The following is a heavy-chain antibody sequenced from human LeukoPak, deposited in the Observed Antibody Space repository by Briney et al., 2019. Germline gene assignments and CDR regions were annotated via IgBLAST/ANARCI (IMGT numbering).Heavy chain of an antibody. CDR1: GDSSSSNYW. CDR2: VSRSGST. CDR3: ARGGDWRFDY. Sequence: ASETLSLTCAVSGDSSSSNYWWTWVRQPPGKGLERIGEVSRSGSTNYSPSLKSRLTISIDKSKNQFSLKLSSVTAADTAMYYCARGGDWRFDYWGQGTLATVSS. J-gene: IGHJ4*02. D-gene: IGHD2-21*02. V-gene: IGHV4-4*02.